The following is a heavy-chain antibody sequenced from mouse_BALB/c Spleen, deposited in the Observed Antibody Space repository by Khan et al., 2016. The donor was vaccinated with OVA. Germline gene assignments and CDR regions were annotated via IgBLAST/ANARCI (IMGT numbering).Heavy chain of an antibody. J-gene: IGHJ4*01. Sequence: VELVESGPGLVAPSQSLSITCTISGFSLTNYGVHWVRQPPGKGLEWLVVIWNDGNTAYNSALKSRLTISKDNFKSQVFLKMNSLQTDDTAMYFCARQPYYHYNIMDYWGQGTSVTVSS. V-gene: IGHV2-6-1*01. CDR2: IWNDGNT. CDR1: GFSLTNYG. D-gene: IGHD2-10*01. CDR3: ARQPYYHYNIMDY.